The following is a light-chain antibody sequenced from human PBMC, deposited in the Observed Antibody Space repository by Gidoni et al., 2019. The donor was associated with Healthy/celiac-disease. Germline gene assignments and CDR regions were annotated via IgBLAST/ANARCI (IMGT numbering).Light chain of an antibody. CDR1: QGISSY. Sequence: AIRMTQSPSSFSASTGDRVTITCRASQGISSYLAWYQQNPGKAPKLLIYAAYTLQSGVPSRFSGSGSGTDFTLTISCLQSEDFATYYCQQYYSYPRGTFGQGTKLEIK. V-gene: IGKV1-8*01. J-gene: IGKJ2*01. CDR2: AAY. CDR3: QQYYSYPRGT.